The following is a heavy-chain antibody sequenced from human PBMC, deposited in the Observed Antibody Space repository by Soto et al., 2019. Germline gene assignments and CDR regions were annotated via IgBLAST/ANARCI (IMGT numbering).Heavy chain of an antibody. CDR3: ARLPPGEQLFDY. V-gene: IGHV4-39*01. J-gene: IGHJ4*02. Sequence: QLQLRESGPGLVKPSETLSLTCTVSGGSISSSSYYWGWIRQPPGKGLEWIGSIYYSGSTYYNPSLKSRVTISVDTSKNQFSPKLSSVTATDTAVYYCARLPPGEQLFDYWGQGTLVTVSS. D-gene: IGHD6-13*01. CDR2: IYYSGST. CDR1: GGSISSSSYY.